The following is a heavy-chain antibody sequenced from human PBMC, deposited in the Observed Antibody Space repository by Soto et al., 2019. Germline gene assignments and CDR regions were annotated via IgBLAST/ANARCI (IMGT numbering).Heavy chain of an antibody. CDR2: ISWNSGSI. Sequence: GGSLRLSCAASGFTFDDYAMHWVRQAPGKGLEWVSGISWNSGSIGYAGSVKGRFTISRDNAKNSLYLQMNSLRAEDTALYYCAKAGKAKKLRFLEWSHLYGMDVWGQGTTVTVSS. J-gene: IGHJ6*02. CDR1: GFTFDDYA. V-gene: IGHV3-9*01. D-gene: IGHD3-3*01. CDR3: AKAGKAKKLRFLEWSHLYGMDV.